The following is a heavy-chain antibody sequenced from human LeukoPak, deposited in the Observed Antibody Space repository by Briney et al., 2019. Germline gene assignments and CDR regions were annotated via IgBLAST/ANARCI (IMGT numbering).Heavy chain of an antibody. CDR3: VRDQYDFWSGYYPG. J-gene: IGHJ4*02. CDR1: YYTFTNYG. CDR2: IIPILGIA. V-gene: IGHV1-69*04. Sequence: SVKVCCKASYYTFTNYGITWVRQAPGQGLEWMGRIIPILGIANYAQKFQGRVTITADKSTSTAYMELSSLRSEDTAVYYCVRDQYDFWSGYYPGWGQGTLVTVSS. D-gene: IGHD3-3*01.